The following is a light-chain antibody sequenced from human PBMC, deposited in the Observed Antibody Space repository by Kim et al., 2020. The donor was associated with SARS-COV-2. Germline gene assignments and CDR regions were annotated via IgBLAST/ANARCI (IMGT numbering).Light chain of an antibody. Sequence: GQSIALSCTGTITDVGDYNYVSCFQQYPGKAPKVLIYDVGKRPSVVSDRFSGSKSGNTASLTISGLQPEDEADYYCSSQTSSNIYVFGTGTKVTVL. CDR2: DVG. CDR1: ITDVGDYNY. CDR3: SSQTSSNIYV. J-gene: IGLJ1*01. V-gene: IGLV2-14*03.